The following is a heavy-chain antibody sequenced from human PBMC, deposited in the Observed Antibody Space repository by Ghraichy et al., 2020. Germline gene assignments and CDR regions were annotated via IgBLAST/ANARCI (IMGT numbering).Heavy chain of an antibody. CDR2: ISYDGSNK. D-gene: IGHD3-22*01. CDR3: ANGVITMIVVTDY. V-gene: IGHV3-30*18. J-gene: IGHJ4*02. CDR1: GFTFSSYG. Sequence: GGSLRLSCAASGFTFSSYGMHWVRQAPGKGLEWVAVISYDGSNKYYADSVKGRFTISRDNSKNTLYLQMNSLRAEDTAVYYCANGVITMIVVTDYWGQGTLVTVSS.